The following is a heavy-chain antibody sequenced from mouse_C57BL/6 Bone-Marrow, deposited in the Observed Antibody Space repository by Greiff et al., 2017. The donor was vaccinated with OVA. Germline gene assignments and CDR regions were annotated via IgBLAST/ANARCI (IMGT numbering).Heavy chain of an antibody. CDR3: ARGAAQPYDFDY. D-gene: IGHD3-2*02. CDR2: IYPGSGNT. CDR1: GYSFTSYY. Sequence: QVQLQQSGPELVKPGASVKISCKASGYSFTSYYIHWVKQRPGQGLEWIGWIYPGSGNTKYNEKFKGKATLTADTSSSTAYMQLSSLTSEDSAVYYCARGAAQPYDFDYWGQGTTLTVSS. V-gene: IGHV1-66*01. J-gene: IGHJ2*01.